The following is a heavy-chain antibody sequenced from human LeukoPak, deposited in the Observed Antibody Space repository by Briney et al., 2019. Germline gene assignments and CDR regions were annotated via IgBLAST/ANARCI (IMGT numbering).Heavy chain of an antibody. D-gene: IGHD6-13*01. CDR2: IIPIFGTA. CDR3: ARRVATAPMYAFDI. Sequence: GASVKVSCKASGGTFSSYAISWVRQAPGQGLEWMWGIIPIFGTANYAQKFQGRVTITADESTSTAYMELSSLRSEDTAVYYCARRVATAPMYAFDIWGQGTLVTVSS. J-gene: IGHJ3*02. CDR1: GGTFSSYA. V-gene: IGHV1-69*13.